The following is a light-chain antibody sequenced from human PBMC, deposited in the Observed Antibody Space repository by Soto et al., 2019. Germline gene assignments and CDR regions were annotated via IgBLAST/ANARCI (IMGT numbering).Light chain of an antibody. CDR3: QHYDRSPPWT. CDR1: QSVSSSY. CDR2: GAS. Sequence: EIVMTQSPATLSVSPGERATLSCRASQSVSSSYLAWYQQKPGQAPRLLIYGASSRATGIPDRFSGSGSGTDFTLTISRLEPEDFAVYYCQHYDRSPPWTFGQGTKVDIK. J-gene: IGKJ1*01. V-gene: IGKV3-20*01.